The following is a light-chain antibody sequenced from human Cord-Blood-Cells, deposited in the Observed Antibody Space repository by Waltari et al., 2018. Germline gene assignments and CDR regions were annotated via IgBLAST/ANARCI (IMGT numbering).Light chain of an antibody. Sequence: QSALTQPRSVSGSPGQSVTISCPGTSSDVVGYTYYPWYQQHPGKAPKLMIYDVSKRPSGVPDRFSGSKSGNTASLTISGLQAEDEADYYCCSYAGSYTYVFGTGTKVTVL. J-gene: IGLJ1*01. CDR2: DVS. CDR1: SSDVVGYTY. V-gene: IGLV2-11*01. CDR3: CSYAGSYTYV.